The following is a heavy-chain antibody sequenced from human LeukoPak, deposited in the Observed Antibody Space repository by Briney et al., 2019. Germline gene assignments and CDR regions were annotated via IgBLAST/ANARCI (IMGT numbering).Heavy chain of an antibody. V-gene: IGHV4-34*01. CDR1: GGSFSGYY. CDR3: ARLVTSLGYNDMDV. D-gene: IGHD3-16*02. Sequence: SETLSLTCAVYGGSFSGYYRSWIRQPPGKGLEWIGEINDSGSTNYNPSLKSRVTVSVDTSKNQFSLKLSSVAAADTAVYYCARLVTSLGYNDMDVWGQGTTVTVSS. J-gene: IGHJ6*02. CDR2: INDSGST.